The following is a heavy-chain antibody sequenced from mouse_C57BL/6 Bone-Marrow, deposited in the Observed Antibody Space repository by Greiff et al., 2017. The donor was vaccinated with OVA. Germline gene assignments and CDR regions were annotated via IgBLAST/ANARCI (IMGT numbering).Heavy chain of an antibody. CDR2: IYPGSGST. D-gene: IGHD2-2*01. CDR1: GYTFTSYW. J-gene: IGHJ4*01. Sequence: QVQLQQPGAELVKPGASVKMSCKASGYTFTSYWITWVKQRPGQGLEWIGDIYPGSGSTNYNEKFKSKATLTVDTSSSTAYMQLSSLTSEDSAVYYCARHMVTTDYYAMDYWGQGTSVTVSS. V-gene: IGHV1-55*01. CDR3: ARHMVTTDYYAMDY.